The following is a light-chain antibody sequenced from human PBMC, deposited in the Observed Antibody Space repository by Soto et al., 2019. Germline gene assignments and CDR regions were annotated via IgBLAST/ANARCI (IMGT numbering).Light chain of an antibody. CDR1: QTISSW. CDR2: KAS. V-gene: IGKV1-5*03. Sequence: DIPITQSPSTLPGSVLAGVSFTCRASQTISSWLAWYQQKPGKAPKLLIYKASTLKSGVPSRFSGSGSGTEFTLTISSLQPDDFATYYCQHYNSYSEAFGQGTKVDIK. CDR3: QHYNSYSEA. J-gene: IGKJ1*01.